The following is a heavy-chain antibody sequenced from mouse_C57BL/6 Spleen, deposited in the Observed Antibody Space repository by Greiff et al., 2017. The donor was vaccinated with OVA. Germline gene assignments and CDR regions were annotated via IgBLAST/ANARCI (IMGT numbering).Heavy chain of an antibody. CDR3: ARSTTVYYYAMDY. V-gene: IGHV1-18*01. CDR2: INPNNGGT. Sequence: VQLQQSGPELVKPGASVKIPCKASGYTFTDYNMDWVKQSHGKSLEWIGDINPNNGGTIYNQKFKGKATLTVDKSSSTAYMELRSLTSEDTAVYYCARSTTVYYYAMDYWGQGTSVTVSS. D-gene: IGHD2-2*01. CDR1: GYTFTDYN. J-gene: IGHJ4*01.